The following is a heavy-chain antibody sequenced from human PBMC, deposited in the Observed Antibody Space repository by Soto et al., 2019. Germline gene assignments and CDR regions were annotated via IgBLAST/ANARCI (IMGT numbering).Heavy chain of an antibody. CDR2: IKQDGSEK. Sequence: EVQLVESGGGLVQPGGSLRLSCAASGFTFSSHWMSWVRQAPGKGLEWVANIKQDGSEKYYVESVKGRFTISRDNPKNSLYLQMNSLRAEDTAVYYCARDPPRFYSNWGVDYWGQGTLVTVSS. V-gene: IGHV3-7*03. D-gene: IGHD7-27*01. CDR3: ARDPPRFYSNWGVDY. CDR1: GFTFSSHW. J-gene: IGHJ4*02.